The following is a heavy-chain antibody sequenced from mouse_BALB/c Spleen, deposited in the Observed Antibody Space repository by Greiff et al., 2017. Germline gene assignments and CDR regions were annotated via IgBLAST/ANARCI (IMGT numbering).Heavy chain of an antibody. J-gene: IGHJ1*01. CDR2: ILPGSGST. CDR1: GYTFSSYW. CDR3: ARDYGSSTYWYFDV. D-gene: IGHD1-1*01. Sequence: QVHVKQSGAELMKPGASVKISCKATGYTFSSYWIEWVKQRPGHGLEWIGEILPGSGSTNYNEKFKGKATFTADTSSNTAYMQLSSLTSEDSAVYYCARDYGSSTYWYFDVWGAGTTVTVSS. V-gene: IGHV1-9*01.